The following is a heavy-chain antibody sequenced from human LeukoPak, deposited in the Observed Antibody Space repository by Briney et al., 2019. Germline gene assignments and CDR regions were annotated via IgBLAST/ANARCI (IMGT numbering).Heavy chain of an antibody. Sequence: SETLSLTCTVSGGSISIHYWSWIRQPPGKGVEWIGYIYYSGSTNHNPSLKSRVTISVDTSKNQFSLKLSSVTAADTAVYYCARAWNNYYYYYMDVWGKGTTVTVSS. CDR2: IYYSGST. D-gene: IGHD1-1*01. CDR3: ARAWNNYYYYYMDV. J-gene: IGHJ6*03. V-gene: IGHV4-59*11. CDR1: GGSISIHY.